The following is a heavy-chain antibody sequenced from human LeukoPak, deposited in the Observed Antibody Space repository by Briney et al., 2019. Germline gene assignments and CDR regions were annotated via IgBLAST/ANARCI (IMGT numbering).Heavy chain of an antibody. Sequence: GGSLRLSCAASGFTFSSYAMSWVRQAPGKGLEWVANIKQDGSEKYYVDSVKGRFTISRDNAKNSLYLQMNSLRAEDTAVYYCARGRVGASLLNWGQGTLVTVSS. CDR2: IKQDGSEK. CDR3: ARGRVGASLLN. CDR1: GFTFSSYA. J-gene: IGHJ4*02. D-gene: IGHD1-26*01. V-gene: IGHV3-7*01.